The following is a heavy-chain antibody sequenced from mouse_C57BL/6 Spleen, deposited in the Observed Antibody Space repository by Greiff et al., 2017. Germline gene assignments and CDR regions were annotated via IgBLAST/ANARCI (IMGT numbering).Heavy chain of an antibody. CDR1: GYTFTSYW. Sequence: QVQLQQPGAELVKPGASVKMSCKASGYTFTSYWITWVKQRPGQGLEWIGDIYPGSGSTNYNEKFKSKATLTVDTSSSTAYMQLSSLTSEDSAVYYCARDYDGEGGYYLDYWGQGTTLTVSS. D-gene: IGHD2-4*01. CDR2: IYPGSGST. V-gene: IGHV1-55*01. CDR3: ARDYDGEGGYYLDY. J-gene: IGHJ2*01.